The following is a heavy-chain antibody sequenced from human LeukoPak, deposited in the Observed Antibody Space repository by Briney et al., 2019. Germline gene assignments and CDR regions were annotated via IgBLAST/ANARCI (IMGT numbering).Heavy chain of an antibody. CDR1: GFTFSDYY. CDR2: NSDNT. Sequence: QSGGSLRLSCAASGFTFSDYYMSWIRQAPGKGLEWVSFNSDNTHYSDSVKGRFTISRDNSKNTLYLQMNSLRAEDTAVYYCARRAGAYSHPYDYWGQGTLVTVSS. D-gene: IGHD4/OR15-4a*01. V-gene: IGHV3-53*01. J-gene: IGHJ4*02. CDR3: ARRAGAYSHPYDY.